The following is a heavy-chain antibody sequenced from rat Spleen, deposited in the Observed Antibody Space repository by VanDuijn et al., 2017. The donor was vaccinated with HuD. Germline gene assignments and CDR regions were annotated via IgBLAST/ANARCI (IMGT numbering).Heavy chain of an antibody. CDR3: ARRHYGYTDYFDY. Sequence: EVQLVESGGGLVQPGRSLKLSCAASGFIFRNYDLAWVRQAPTEGLEWVASISPSGGNNTYYRDSVKGRFTISRDNAKSTLSLQMDSLRSEDTATYYCARRHYGYTDYFDYWGQGVMVTVSS. CDR1: GFIFRNYD. J-gene: IGHJ2*01. V-gene: IGHV5S23*01. CDR2: ISPSGGNNT. D-gene: IGHD1-9*01.